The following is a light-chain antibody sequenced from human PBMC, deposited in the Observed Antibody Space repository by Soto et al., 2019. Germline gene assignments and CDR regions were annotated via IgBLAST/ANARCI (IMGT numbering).Light chain of an antibody. CDR3: GTWDSSLSAVV. J-gene: IGLJ2*01. CDR1: RSNIGNNY. CDR2: DNI. Sequence: QSALTQPPSVSAAPGQKVTISCSGSRSNIGNNYVSWYQQLPGTAPKLLIYDNIQRPSGIPDRFSGSKSGTSATLGITGLQTGDEADYYCGTWDSSLSAVVFGGGTKLTVL. V-gene: IGLV1-51*01.